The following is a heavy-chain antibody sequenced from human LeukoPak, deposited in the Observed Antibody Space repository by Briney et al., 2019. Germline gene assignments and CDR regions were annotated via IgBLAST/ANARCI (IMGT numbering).Heavy chain of an antibody. CDR1: GGSFSGYY. Sequence: PSETLSPTCAVYGGSFSGYYWSWIRQPPGKGLEWIGYIYYSGSTNYNPSLKSRVTISVDTSKNQFSLKLSSVTAADTAVYYCASYDFWSGWFDYWGQGTLATVSS. CDR3: ASYDFWSGWFDY. CDR2: IYYSGST. J-gene: IGHJ4*02. D-gene: IGHD3-3*01. V-gene: IGHV4-59*01.